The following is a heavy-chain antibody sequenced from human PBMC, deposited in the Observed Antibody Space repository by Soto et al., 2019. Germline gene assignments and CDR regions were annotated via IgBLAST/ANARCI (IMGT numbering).Heavy chain of an antibody. D-gene: IGHD5-12*01. Sequence: SETLSLTCAVYGGSFSGYYWSWIRQPPGKGLEWIGEINHSGSTNYNPSLKSRVTISVDTSKNQFSLKLSSVTAADTAVYYCARGVDIVATMAREHYYYYGMDVWGQGTTVTVSS. CDR1: GGSFSGYY. CDR3: ARGVDIVATMAREHYYYYGMDV. J-gene: IGHJ6*02. CDR2: INHSGST. V-gene: IGHV4-34*01.